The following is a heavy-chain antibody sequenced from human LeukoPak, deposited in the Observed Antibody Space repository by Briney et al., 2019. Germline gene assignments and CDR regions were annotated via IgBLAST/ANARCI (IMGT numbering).Heavy chain of an antibody. V-gene: IGHV1-2*02. CDR1: GYTFTGYY. Sequence: ASVKVSCKASGYTFTGYYMHWVRQAPGQGLEWMGWINPNSGGTNYAQKFQGRVTMTRDTSISTAYMELSRLRSDDTAVYYCARGILTPDYYYYYGMDVWGQGTTVTVSS. D-gene: IGHD2/OR15-2a*01. CDR3: ARGILTPDYYYYYGMDV. CDR2: INPNSGGT. J-gene: IGHJ6*02.